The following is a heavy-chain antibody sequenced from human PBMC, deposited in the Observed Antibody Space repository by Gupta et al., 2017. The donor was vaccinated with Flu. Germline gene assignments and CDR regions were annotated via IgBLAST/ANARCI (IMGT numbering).Heavy chain of an antibody. CDR2: IYTSGST. CDR3: ARESLPYFDY. CDR1: GGSISSGSYY. J-gene: IGHJ4*02. V-gene: IGHV4-61*02. Sequence: QVQLQESGPGLVKPSQTLSLTCTVSGGSISSGSYYWSWIRQPAGKGLEWIGRIYTSGSTNYNPSLKSRVTISVDTSKNQFSLKLRSVTAADTAVYYGARESLPYFDYCGQGTLVTVSS.